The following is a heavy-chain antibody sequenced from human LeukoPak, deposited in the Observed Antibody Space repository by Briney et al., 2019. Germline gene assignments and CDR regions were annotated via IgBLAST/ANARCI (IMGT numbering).Heavy chain of an antibody. CDR2: ISGSGGST. V-gene: IGHV3-23*01. Sequence: GGSLRLSCAASGFTFSSYAMSWVRQAPGKGLEWVSAISGSGGSTTYAQKFQGRVTMTRDTSTSTVYMELSSLRSEDTAVYYCAKLAAAGTAHYYFDYWGQGTLVTVSS. CDR1: GFTFSSYA. J-gene: IGHJ4*02. CDR3: AKLAAAGTAHYYFDY. D-gene: IGHD6-13*01.